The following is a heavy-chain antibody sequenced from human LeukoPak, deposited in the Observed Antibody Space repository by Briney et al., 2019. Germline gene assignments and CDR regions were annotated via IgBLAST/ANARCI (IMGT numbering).Heavy chain of an antibody. CDR1: GHTFTTYD. Sequence: ASVKVSCKASGHTFTTYDIHWVRQAAGQGLEWMGWANPKSGNTGYEQKFQGRVTITMNTSTTTSHMELNSLTSEDTAIYYCARPYCSGKTCSRWFEPWGQGTLVTVSS. J-gene: IGHJ5*02. D-gene: IGHD2-15*01. CDR2: ANPKSGNT. CDR3: ARPYCSGKTCSRWFEP. V-gene: IGHV1-8*01.